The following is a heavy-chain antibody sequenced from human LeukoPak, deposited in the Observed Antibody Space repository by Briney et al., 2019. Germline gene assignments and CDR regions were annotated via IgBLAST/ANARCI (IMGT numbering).Heavy chain of an antibody. CDR3: ARDRPPGSSGEYYFDY. CDR2: TYYRSKWYN. D-gene: IGHD6-19*01. V-gene: IGHV6-1*01. J-gene: IGHJ4*02. CDR1: GDSVSSNSAA. Sequence: PSQTLSLTCAISGDSVSSNSAAWNWIRQSPSRGLEWLGRTYYRSKWYNGYAVSVKSRITINPDTSKNQFSLQLNSVTPEDTAVYYCARDRPPGSSGEYYFDYWGQGTLVTVSS.